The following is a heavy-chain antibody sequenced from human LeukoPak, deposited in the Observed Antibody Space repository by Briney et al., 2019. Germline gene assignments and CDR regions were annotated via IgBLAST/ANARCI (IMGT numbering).Heavy chain of an antibody. CDR1: GFTFSSYA. D-gene: IGHD2-2*03. J-gene: IGHJ4*02. CDR2: ISGSGGST. CDR3: AKDGYCSSTSCYATMPLDY. Sequence: GSLRLSCAASGFTFSSYAMSWVRQAPGKGLEWVSAISGSGGSTYYADSVKGRFTISRDNSKNTLYLQMNSLRAEDTAVYYCAKDGYCSSTSCYATMPLDYWGQGTLVTVSS. V-gene: IGHV3-23*01.